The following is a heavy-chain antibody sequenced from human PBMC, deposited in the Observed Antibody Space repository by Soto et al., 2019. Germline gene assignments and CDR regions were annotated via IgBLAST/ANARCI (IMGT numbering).Heavy chain of an antibody. CDR3: ARANWYSEY. CDR1: GGSISSYY. J-gene: IGHJ4*02. CDR2: IYYSGST. V-gene: IGHV4-59*01. D-gene: IGHD7-27*01. Sequence: SETLSLTCTVSGGSISSYYWSWIRQPPGKGLEWIGYIYYSGSTNYNPSLKSRVTISVDTSKNQFSLKLSSVTAADTAIYYCARANWYSEYWGQGTLVTVSS.